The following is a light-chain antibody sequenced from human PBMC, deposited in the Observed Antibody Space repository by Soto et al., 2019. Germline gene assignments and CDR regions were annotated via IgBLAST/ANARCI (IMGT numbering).Light chain of an antibody. V-gene: IGLV1-51*01. J-gene: IGLJ2*01. CDR3: GTWDSSLSAVV. CDR1: SSNIGNNY. Sequence: QSALTQPPSVSAAPGQKVTISCSGRSSNIGNNYVSWYQQLPGTAPKLLIYDNNKRPSGILDRFSGSKSGTSATLGITGLQTGDEADYYCGTWDSSLSAVVFGGGTKLTVL. CDR2: DNN.